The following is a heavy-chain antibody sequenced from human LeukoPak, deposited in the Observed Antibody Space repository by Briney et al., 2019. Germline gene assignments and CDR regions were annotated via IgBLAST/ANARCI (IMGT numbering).Heavy chain of an antibody. D-gene: IGHD3-22*01. J-gene: IGHJ4*02. Sequence: GGSLRLSWAASGITVSSNYMSWVRQAPGKGLEWVSVIHSGGSTYYADSVKGRFTISRDNSKNTLYLQMNSLRAEDTAVYYCARAVYYYDSSGYYRFYFDYWGQGTLVTVSS. CDR1: GITVSSNY. CDR2: IHSGGST. CDR3: ARAVYYYDSSGYYRFYFDY. V-gene: IGHV3-66*01.